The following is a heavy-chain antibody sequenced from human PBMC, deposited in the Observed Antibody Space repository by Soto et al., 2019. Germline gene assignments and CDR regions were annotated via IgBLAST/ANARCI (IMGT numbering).Heavy chain of an antibody. J-gene: IGHJ4*02. CDR1: GGSISSGGYS. D-gene: IGHD3-3*01. CDR3: ARATSYDFWSGYHPDSLFDY. Sequence: PSETLSLTCAVSGGSISSGGYSWGWFRRPPGKGLDWIGYIYHSGSTYYNPSLKSRVTISVDRSKNQFSLKLSSVTAADTAVYYCARATSYDFWSGYHPDSLFDYWGQGTLVTVSS. V-gene: IGHV4-30-2*01. CDR2: IYHSGST.